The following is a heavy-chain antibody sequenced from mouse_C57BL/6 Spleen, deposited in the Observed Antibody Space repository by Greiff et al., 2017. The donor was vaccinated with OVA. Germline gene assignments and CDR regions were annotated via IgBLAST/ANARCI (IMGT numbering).Heavy chain of an antibody. J-gene: IGHJ3*01. D-gene: IGHD4-1*02. V-gene: IGHV3-1*01. CDR1: GYSITSGYD. CDR3: ARGQLGPLAY. Sequence: EVQGVESGPGMVKPSQSLSLTCTVTGYSITSGYDWHWIRHFPGNKLEWMGYISYSGSTNYNPSLKSRISITHDTSKNHFFLKLHSVTTEDTATYYCARGQLGPLAYWGQGTLVTVSA. CDR2: ISYSGST.